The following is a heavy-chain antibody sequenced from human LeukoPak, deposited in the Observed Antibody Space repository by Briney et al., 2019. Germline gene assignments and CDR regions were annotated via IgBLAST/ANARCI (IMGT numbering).Heavy chain of an antibody. D-gene: IGHD4-23*01. Sequence: PGGSLRLSCAASGFTFSSYAMSWVRQAPGKGLEWVSAISGSGGSTYYADSVKGRFTISRDNSKNTLYLQMNSLRAEDTAVYYCAISTNYGGNSRRAPDAFDIWGQGTMVTVSS. CDR3: AISTNYGGNSRRAPDAFDI. CDR2: ISGSGGST. J-gene: IGHJ3*02. V-gene: IGHV3-23*01. CDR1: GFTFSSYA.